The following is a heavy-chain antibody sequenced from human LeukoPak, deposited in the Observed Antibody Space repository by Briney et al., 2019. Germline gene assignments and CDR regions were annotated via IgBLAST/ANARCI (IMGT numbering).Heavy chain of an antibody. CDR1: GFTFSSYG. CDR2: IRYDGSNE. CDR3: ARDPYSGSYGNEYYYYMDV. J-gene: IGHJ6*03. D-gene: IGHD1-26*01. Sequence: GGSLRLSCAASGFTFSSYGMHWVRQAPGKGLEWVAFIRYDGSNEYYADSVKGRFTISRDNSKNSLYLQMDSLGPEDTAVYYYARDPYSGSYGNEYYYYMDVWGKGTTVTISS. V-gene: IGHV3-30*02.